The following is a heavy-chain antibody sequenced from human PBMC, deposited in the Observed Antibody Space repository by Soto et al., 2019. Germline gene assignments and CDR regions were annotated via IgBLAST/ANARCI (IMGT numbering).Heavy chain of an antibody. CDR3: ARVGVYYYDSSGYYYFDY. J-gene: IGHJ4*02. CDR2: IKQDGSEK. Sequence: QPGGSLRLFCAASGFTFSSYWMSWVRQAPGKGLEWVANIKQDGSEKYYVDSVKGRFTISRDNAKNSLYLQMNSLRAEDTAVYYCARVGVYYYDSSGYYYFDYWGEGTLVTVSS. CDR1: GFTFSSYW. D-gene: IGHD3-22*01. V-gene: IGHV3-7*03.